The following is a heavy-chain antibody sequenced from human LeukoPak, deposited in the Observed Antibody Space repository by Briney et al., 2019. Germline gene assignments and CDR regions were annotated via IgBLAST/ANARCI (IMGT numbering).Heavy chain of an antibody. D-gene: IGHD6-13*01. CDR3: ASLRLGSSWADY. V-gene: IGHV4-38-2*02. CDR1: GFSISSGHY. J-gene: IGHJ4*02. CDR2: IYHSGST. Sequence: TSETLSLTCTVSGFSISSGHYWGWIRQPPGKGLEWIGSIYHSGSTYYNPSLKSRVTISVDTSKNQFSLKLSSVTAADTAVYYCASLRLGSSWADYWGQGTLVTVSS.